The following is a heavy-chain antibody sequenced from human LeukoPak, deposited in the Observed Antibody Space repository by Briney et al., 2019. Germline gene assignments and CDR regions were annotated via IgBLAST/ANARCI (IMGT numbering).Heavy chain of an antibody. J-gene: IGHJ3*02. CDR3: ANTLGYCSTTGCYGAFDI. Sequence: SVKVSCKASGGTFRSYAISWVRQAPGQGLEWMGGIIPMFGTPNYAQKFQGRVRITADESTSTAYMELSSLRSEDTAVYYCANTLGYCSTTGCYGAFDIWGQGTMVTVSS. CDR2: IIPMFGTP. D-gene: IGHD2-2*01. CDR1: GGTFRSYA. V-gene: IGHV1-69*13.